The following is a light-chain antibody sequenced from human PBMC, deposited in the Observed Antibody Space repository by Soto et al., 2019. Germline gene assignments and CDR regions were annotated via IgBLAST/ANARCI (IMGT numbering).Light chain of an antibody. V-gene: IGKV3-20*01. Sequence: PGESATLSCRASQPVSSNFLAWYQRKPGQAPRLLIYGVSSRASGIPDRFFGSGSGTDFTLTINRLEPEDFAVYYCQQYANSPITFGQGTRLEIK. CDR1: QPVSSNF. CDR2: GVS. CDR3: QQYANSPIT. J-gene: IGKJ5*01.